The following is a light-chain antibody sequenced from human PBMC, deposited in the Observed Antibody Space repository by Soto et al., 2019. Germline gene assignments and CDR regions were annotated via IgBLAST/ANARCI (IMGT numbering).Light chain of an antibody. CDR3: QRYGNSYT. Sequence: EIELTQSPGTLSLSAGERVTLSCRASQSVSSSFLACYRQKPGQATRLLMYGASTRAPGIPDSFSVSGSGTDFTLTISRVEREDFAVYYCQRYGNSYTFGQGTKLEIK. J-gene: IGKJ2*01. CDR1: QSVSSSF. V-gene: IGKV3-20*01. CDR2: GAS.